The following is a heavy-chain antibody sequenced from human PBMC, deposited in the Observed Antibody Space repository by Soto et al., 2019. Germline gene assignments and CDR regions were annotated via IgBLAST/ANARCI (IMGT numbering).Heavy chain of an antibody. Sequence: SETLSHTCDVSGGSITTTSWWSWVRQPPGKGLEWIGEIYHGGSTNYSPSLTSRVTMSVDKSKNQFSLKLTSVTAADTAVYYCARTGRVVSGKGVVAYFASWGQGTLGTGS. V-gene: IGHV4-4*02. CDR3: ARTGRVVSGKGVVAYFAS. CDR1: GGSITTTSW. D-gene: IGHD3-3*01. J-gene: IGHJ4*02. CDR2: IYHGGST.